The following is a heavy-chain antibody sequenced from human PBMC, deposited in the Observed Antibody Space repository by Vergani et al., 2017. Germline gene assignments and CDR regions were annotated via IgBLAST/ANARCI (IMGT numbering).Heavy chain of an antibody. J-gene: IGHJ4*02. CDR1: VFTFSNYG. V-gene: IGHV3-30*03. CDR2: ISYDGGNK. D-gene: IGHD6-13*01. Sequence: QVQLVESGGGVVQPGRSLRLSCAASVFTFSNYGMNWVRQAPGKGLEWVAIISYDGGNKYYADSVKGRFTISRDNSKNTLYLQMNSLRPEDTAVYYCARGVGSSNPPMYYFDYWGQGTLVTVSS. CDR3: ARGVGSSNPPMYYFDY.